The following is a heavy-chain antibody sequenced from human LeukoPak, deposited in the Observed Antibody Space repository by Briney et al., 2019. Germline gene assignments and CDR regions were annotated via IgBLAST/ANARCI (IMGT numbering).Heavy chain of an antibody. CDR2: ISSNGGNT. Sequence: GGSQSLSCSASQHTLNTYAMHWVHQAPGKGLEYLSAISSNGGNTYYADSVKGRFTISRDNSKNTLYLQMISLRADDTAIYYCVKGQLHQLVSIFDYWGQGTLVTVSS. D-gene: IGHD1-1*01. CDR1: QHTLNTYA. CDR3: VKGQLHQLVSIFDY. V-gene: IGHV3-64D*06. J-gene: IGHJ4*02.